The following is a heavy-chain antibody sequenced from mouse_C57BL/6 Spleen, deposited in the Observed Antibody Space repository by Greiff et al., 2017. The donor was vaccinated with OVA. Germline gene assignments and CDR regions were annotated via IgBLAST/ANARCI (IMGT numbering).Heavy chain of an antibody. CDR2: IDPETGGT. V-gene: IGHV1-15*01. CDR3: TRWAYDYGFAY. CDR1: GYTFTDYE. D-gene: IGHD2-4*01. Sequence: QVQLKQSGAELVRPGASVTLSCKASGYTFTDYEMHWVKQTPVHGLEWIGAIDPETGGTAYNQKFKGKAILTADKSSSTAYMELRSLTSEDSAVYYCTRWAYDYGFAYWGQGTLVTVSA. J-gene: IGHJ3*01.